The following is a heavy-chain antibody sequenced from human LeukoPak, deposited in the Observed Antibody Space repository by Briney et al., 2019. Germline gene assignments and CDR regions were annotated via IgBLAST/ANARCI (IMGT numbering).Heavy chain of an antibody. CDR3: ARDLGSLGFGDQPKNAFDI. CDR2: INLSGGST. J-gene: IGHJ3*02. V-gene: IGHV1-46*01. Sequence: ASVKVSCKASGYTFTSYYMHWGRQAPGQGLEWMGIINLSGGSTSYAQKFQGRVTMTRDTSTSTVYMELSSLRSEDTAVYYCARDLGSLGFGDQPKNAFDIWGQGTMVTVSS. D-gene: IGHD3-10*01. CDR1: GYTFTSYY.